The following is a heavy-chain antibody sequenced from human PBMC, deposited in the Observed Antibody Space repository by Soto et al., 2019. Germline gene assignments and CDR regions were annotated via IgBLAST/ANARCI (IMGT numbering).Heavy chain of an antibody. CDR3: ARDRRYDFWSGHYGMDV. CDR2: IYYSGST. CDR1: GGSISSGGDY. V-gene: IGHV4-31*03. Sequence: PSETLSLTCTVSGGSISSGGDYWSWIRQHPGKGLEWIGYIYYSGSTYYNPSLKSRVTISVDTSKNQFSLKLSSVTAADTAVYYCARDRRYDFWSGHYGMDVWGQGTKVTVSS. D-gene: IGHD3-3*01. J-gene: IGHJ6*02.